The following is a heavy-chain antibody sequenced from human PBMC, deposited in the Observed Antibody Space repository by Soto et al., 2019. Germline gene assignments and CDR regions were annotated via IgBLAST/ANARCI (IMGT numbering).Heavy chain of an antibody. CDR1: NYTFSSYG. CDR3: ARDTVTTYHYFYYGMDV. V-gene: IGHV1-18*04. D-gene: IGHD4-4*01. J-gene: IGHJ6*02. CDR2: ISADNGDT. Sequence: ASVKVSCKASNYTFSSYGISWVRQAPGEGLEWMGWISADNGDTNYAQKLQGRVTMTKDTSTSTAYMELRSLRSDDTAVYYCARDTVTTYHYFYYGMDVWGQGTTVTVYS.